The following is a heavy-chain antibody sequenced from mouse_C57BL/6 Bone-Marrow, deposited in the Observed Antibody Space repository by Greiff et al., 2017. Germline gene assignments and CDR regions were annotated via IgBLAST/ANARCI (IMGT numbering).Heavy chain of an antibody. V-gene: IGHV1-9*01. CDR1: GFTFTGYW. CDR3: ARWGYAMDY. CDR2: ILPGSGST. Sequence: QVKLQQSGAELMKPGASVKLSCKASGFTFTGYWIEWVKQRPGNGLEWIGEILPGSGSTNYNEKFQGKATFTADTYPNTAYMQLSSLTTADSAIYYCARWGYAMDYWGQGTSVTVSA. J-gene: IGHJ4*01.